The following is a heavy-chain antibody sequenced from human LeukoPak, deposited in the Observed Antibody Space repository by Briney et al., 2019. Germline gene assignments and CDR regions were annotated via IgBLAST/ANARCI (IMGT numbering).Heavy chain of an antibody. CDR2: IIPILGIA. V-gene: IGHV1-69*04. D-gene: IGHD6-13*01. CDR1: GGTFSSYA. CDR3: APKRARSSSWTMGY. Sequence: SVKVSCKASGGTFSSYAISWVRQAPGQGLEWMGRIIPILGIANYAQKFQGRVTITADKSTSTAYMELSSLRSEDTAVYYCAPKRARSSSWTMGYWGQGTLVTVSS. J-gene: IGHJ4*02.